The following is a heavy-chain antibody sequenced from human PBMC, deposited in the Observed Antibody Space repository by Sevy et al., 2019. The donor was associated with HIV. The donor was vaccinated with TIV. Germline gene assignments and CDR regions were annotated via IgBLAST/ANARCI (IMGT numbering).Heavy chain of an antibody. CDR3: ARGGGNGWYYFDY. J-gene: IGHJ4*02. CDR2: IIPILGTV. CDR1: GGTFSSYG. D-gene: IGHD6-19*01. V-gene: IGHV1-69*13. Sequence: ASLKVSCKASGGTFSSYGISWARQAPGQGLEWMGGIIPILGTVNYAQKFQGRVTITADESTKTAYMELSSLRSEDTAVYYCARGGGNGWYYFDYWGQETLVTVSS.